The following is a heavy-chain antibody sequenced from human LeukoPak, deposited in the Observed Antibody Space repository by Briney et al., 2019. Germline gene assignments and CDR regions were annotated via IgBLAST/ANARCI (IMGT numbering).Heavy chain of an antibody. CDR2: IIRDGGSP. Sequence: GGPLRLSCAASGFTFDDYAMHWVRQAPGKGLEWVSLIIRDGGSPYYADSVKGRFTISRDNSKNSLYLQMNSLRTEDTALYYCAKSSGYYFGYFDYWGQGTPVTVSS. D-gene: IGHD3-22*01. V-gene: IGHV3-43*02. CDR1: GFTFDDYA. J-gene: IGHJ4*02. CDR3: AKSSGYYFGYFDY.